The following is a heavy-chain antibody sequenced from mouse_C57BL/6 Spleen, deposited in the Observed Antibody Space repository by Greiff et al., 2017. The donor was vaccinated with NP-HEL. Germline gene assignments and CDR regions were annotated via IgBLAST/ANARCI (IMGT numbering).Heavy chain of an antibody. V-gene: IGHV3-6*01. J-gene: IGHJ2*01. CDR2: ISYDGSN. CDR3: ARDGGVFDY. CDR1: GYSITSGYY. Sequence: EVQVVESGPGLVKPSQSLSLTFSVTGYSITSGYYWNWIRQFPGNKLEWMGYISYDGSNNYNPSLKNRISITRDTSKNQFFLKLNSVTTEDTATYYCARDGGVFDYWGQGTTLTVSS.